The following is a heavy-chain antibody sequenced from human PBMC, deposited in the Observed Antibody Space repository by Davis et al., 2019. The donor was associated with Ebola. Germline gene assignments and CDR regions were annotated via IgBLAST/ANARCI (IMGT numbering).Heavy chain of an antibody. D-gene: IGHD3-10*01. CDR1: GLTSTYYW. CDR2: IYSGGST. V-gene: IGHV3-66*01. CDR3: ARDITLRGPFDP. Sequence: GGSLRLSCTVSGLTSTYYWMNCVRKAQGKGLEWVSVIYSGGSTYYADSVKGRFTISRDNSKNTLYLQMNSLRAEDTAVYYCARDITLRGPFDPWGQGTLVTVSS. J-gene: IGHJ5*02.